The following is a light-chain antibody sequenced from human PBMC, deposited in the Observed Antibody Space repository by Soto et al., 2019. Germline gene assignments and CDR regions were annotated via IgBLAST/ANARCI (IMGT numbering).Light chain of an antibody. V-gene: IGKV3-15*01. CDR2: GAS. J-gene: IGKJ4*01. Sequence: EILMTQSPATLSVSPGERATLSCRASQSVSSNLAWYQQKPGQAPRLLIYGASTRANGIPVRFSGSGSGTEFTLTLPSLQFEDFAVYYCQEYNDWRPITFGGGTKVDIK. CDR3: QEYNDWRPIT. CDR1: QSVSSN.